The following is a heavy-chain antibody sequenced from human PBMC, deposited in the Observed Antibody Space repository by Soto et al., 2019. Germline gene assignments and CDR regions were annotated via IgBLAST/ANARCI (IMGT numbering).Heavy chain of an antibody. CDR3: ARGIGGWFGVDYDYGMDV. Sequence: QVQLVQSGAEVKKPGASVKVSCKASGYTFTSYGISWVRQAPGQGLEWMGWISPYNGNTNYAQKLQGRVNMTTDTSTSTAYMDLRSLRSDDTAVYYCARGIGGWFGVDYDYGMDVWGQGTTVTVAS. J-gene: IGHJ6*02. D-gene: IGHD3-10*01. V-gene: IGHV1-18*01. CDR1: GYTFTSYG. CDR2: ISPYNGNT.